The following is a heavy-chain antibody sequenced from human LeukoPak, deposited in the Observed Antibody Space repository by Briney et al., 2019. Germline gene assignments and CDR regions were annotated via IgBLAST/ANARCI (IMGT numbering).Heavy chain of an antibody. CDR2: INHSGST. V-gene: IGHV4-34*01. CDR1: GGSFSGYY. D-gene: IGHD6-13*01. J-gene: IGHJ4*02. CDR3: ARGTIAAAGRGYFDY. Sequence: SETLSLTCAVYGGSFSGYYWSWIRQPPGKGLGWIGEINHSGSTNYNPSLKSRVTISVDTSKNQFSLKLSSVTAADTAVYYCARGTIAAAGRGYFDYWGQGTLVTVSS.